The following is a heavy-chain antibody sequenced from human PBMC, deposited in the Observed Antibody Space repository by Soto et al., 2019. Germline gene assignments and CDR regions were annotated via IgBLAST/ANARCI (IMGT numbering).Heavy chain of an antibody. D-gene: IGHD3-22*01. V-gene: IGHV1-69*01. CDR2: IIPILGTA. CDR3: ARDARSYYYDSAPLDY. J-gene: IGHJ4*02. CDR1: GGTFSSYA. Sequence: QVQLVQSGAEVKKPGSSVKVSCKASGGTFSSYAISWVRQAPGQGLEWMGGIIPILGTANYAQKFQGRVTITADESTSTAYMELSSLCSEDTAVYDCARDARSYYYDSAPLDYWGQGTLVTVAS.